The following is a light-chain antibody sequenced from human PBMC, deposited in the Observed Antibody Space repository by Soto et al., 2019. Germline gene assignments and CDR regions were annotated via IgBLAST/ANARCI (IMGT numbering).Light chain of an antibody. CDR1: SSDVGGYNY. CDR3: CSYAGSYTYMV. CDR2: DVS. J-gene: IGLJ2*01. V-gene: IGLV2-11*01. Sequence: QAVVTQPRSVSGSPGQSVNISCTGTSSDVGGYNYVSWYQQHPGKAPKLMIYDVSKRPSGVPDRFSGSKSGNTASLTISGLQAEDEADYYCCSYAGSYTYMVFGGGTKLTVL.